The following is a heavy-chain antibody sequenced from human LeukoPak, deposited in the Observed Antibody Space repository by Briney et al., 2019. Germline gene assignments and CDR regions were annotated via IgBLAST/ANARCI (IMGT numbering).Heavy chain of an antibody. CDR3: AREKMTTITTIDY. V-gene: IGHV4-59*12. CDR1: GGSISSSY. Sequence: PSETPSLTCTVSGGSISSSYWSWIRQPPGKGLEWIGYIYYSGSTNYNPSFKSRVAILVDTSKNQFSPKLSSVTAADTAVYYCAREKMTTITTIDYWGQGTLVTVSS. J-gene: IGHJ4*02. CDR2: IYYSGST. D-gene: IGHD4-11*01.